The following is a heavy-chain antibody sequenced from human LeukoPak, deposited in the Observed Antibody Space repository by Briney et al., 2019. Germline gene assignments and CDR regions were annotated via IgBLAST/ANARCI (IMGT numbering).Heavy chain of an antibody. CDR2: INHSGST. Sequence: PSETLSLTCAVYGGSFSGYYWSWIRQPPGKGLEWIGEINHSGSTNYNPSLKSRVTISVDTSKNQFSLKLSSVAAADTAVYYCARDYGGKSDYWGQGTLVTVSS. V-gene: IGHV4-34*01. J-gene: IGHJ4*02. CDR1: GGSFSGYY. CDR3: ARDYGGKSDY. D-gene: IGHD4-23*01.